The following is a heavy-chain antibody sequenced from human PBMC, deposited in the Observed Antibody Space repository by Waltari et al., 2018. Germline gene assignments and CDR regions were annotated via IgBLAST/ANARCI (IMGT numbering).Heavy chain of an antibody. CDR1: GGSISSSSYY. J-gene: IGHJ5*02. CDR3: ARLGDGSGSYRTYWFDP. Sequence: QLQLQESGPGLVKPSETLSLTCTVSGGSISSSSYYWGWIRQPPGKGLEWIGSIYYRGSTYYNPSLKRRVTISGDTSKNQFSLKLSSVTAADTAVYYCARLGDGSGSYRTYWFDPWGQGTLVTVSS. V-gene: IGHV4-39*01. D-gene: IGHD3-10*01. CDR2: IYYRGST.